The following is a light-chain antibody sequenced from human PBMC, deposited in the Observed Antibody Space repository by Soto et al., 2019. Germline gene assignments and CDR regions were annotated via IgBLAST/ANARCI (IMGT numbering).Light chain of an antibody. V-gene: IGLV2-8*01. CDR3: SSYAGSDYPYV. CDR2: DVS. J-gene: IGLJ1*01. Sequence: QSVLTQPPSASGSPGQSVTIACTGTSKDVGYYNYVSWYQQPPGKAPKLLIYDVSKRPSGVPDRFSGSKSGNTASLTVSGLQAEEEGDYYCSSYAGSDYPYVFGAGTKVTV. CDR1: SKDVGYYNY.